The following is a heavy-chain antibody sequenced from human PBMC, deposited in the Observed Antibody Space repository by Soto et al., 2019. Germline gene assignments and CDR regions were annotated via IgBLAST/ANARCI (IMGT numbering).Heavy chain of an antibody. V-gene: IGHV3-23*01. Sequence: EVQLLESGGGLVQPGGSLRLSCAASGFTFSSYAMSWVRQAPGKGLEWVSAISGSGGSTYYADSVKGRFTISRDNSKNTLYLQMNSLRDEDTAVYYCAKGRGAVAGYYYYYGMDVWGQGTTVTVSS. J-gene: IGHJ6*02. CDR2: ISGSGGST. D-gene: IGHD6-19*01. CDR1: GFTFSSYA. CDR3: AKGRGAVAGYYYYYGMDV.